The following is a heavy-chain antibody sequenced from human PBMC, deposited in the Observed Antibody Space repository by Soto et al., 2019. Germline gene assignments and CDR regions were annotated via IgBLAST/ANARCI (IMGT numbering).Heavy chain of an antibody. CDR1: GYTFTSYA. Sequence: QVQLVQSGAEEKKPGASVKVSCQASGYTFTSYAMHWVRQAPGQRLEWMGWINAGNGNTKYSQKFKGRVTITRDTSASTAYMELSSVRYEDTAVYYCARVGRWFFPDYWGQGTLVTVSS. CDR3: ARVGRWFFPDY. D-gene: IGHD2-15*01. J-gene: IGHJ4*02. V-gene: IGHV1-3*05. CDR2: INAGNGNT.